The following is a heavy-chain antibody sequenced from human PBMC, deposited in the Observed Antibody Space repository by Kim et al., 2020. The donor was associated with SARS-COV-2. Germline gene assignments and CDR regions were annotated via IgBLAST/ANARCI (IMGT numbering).Heavy chain of an antibody. V-gene: IGHV1-46*01. D-gene: IGHD3-10*01. Sequence: ASVKVSCKASGYTFTSYYMHWVRQAPGQGLEWMGIINPSGGSTSYAQKFQGRVTMTRDTSTSTVYMELSSLRSEDTAVYYCLITMVRGVIIAGNGYDYWGQGTLVTVSS. CDR3: LITMVRGVIIAGNGYDY. CDR2: INPSGGST. J-gene: IGHJ4*02. CDR1: GYTFTSYY.